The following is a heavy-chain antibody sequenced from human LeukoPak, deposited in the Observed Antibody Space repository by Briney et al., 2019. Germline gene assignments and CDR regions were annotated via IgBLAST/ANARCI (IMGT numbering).Heavy chain of an antibody. V-gene: IGHV4-38-2*02. J-gene: IGHJ4*02. CDR2: VNQSGTT. Sequence: PSETLSFTCTVSGFSISSGHYWGWVRQPPGAGLEWIGSVNQSGTTYYNPSLKSRVTTSVDMSKNQFSLRLRPVTAADTAVYYCARIFIRNGYSSYFDCWGQGTLVTVSS. D-gene: IGHD5-18*01. CDR1: GFSISSGHY. CDR3: ARIFIRNGYSSYFDC.